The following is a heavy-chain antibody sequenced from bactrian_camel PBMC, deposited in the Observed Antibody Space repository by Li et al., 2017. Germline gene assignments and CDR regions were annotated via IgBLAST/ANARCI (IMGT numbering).Heavy chain of an antibody. D-gene: IGHD5*01. CDR2: IDTAGAA. J-gene: IGHJ6*01. CDR3: AAGQGVGWCLDVIRVGAEADFDY. CDR1: AYSRSVQL. Sequence: HVQLVESGGGSAQAGGSLRLSCAASAYSRSVQLMAWFRQAPGKQREGVAAIDTAGAATYTYSVQGRFTISKDNVKNTLNLQMNSLKPEDTATYYCAAGQGVGWCLDVIRVGAEADFDYWGHGTQVTVS. V-gene: IGHV3S53*01.